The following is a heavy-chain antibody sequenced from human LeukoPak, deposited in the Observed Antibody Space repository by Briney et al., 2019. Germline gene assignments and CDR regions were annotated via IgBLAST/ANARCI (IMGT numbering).Heavy chain of an antibody. CDR1: GDSVSDNSAA. V-gene: IGHV6-1*01. J-gene: IGHJ4*02. CDR2: TYYRSKWYN. D-gene: IGHD1-14*01. CDR3: ARGFPDTFDY. Sequence: SQTLSLTCAISGDSVSDNSAAWNWIRQSPSRGLEWLGKTYYRSKWYNEYAVSVRSRITINADTSMNQFSLQLNSVTPEDTAVYYCARGFPDTFDYWGQGTLVTVSS.